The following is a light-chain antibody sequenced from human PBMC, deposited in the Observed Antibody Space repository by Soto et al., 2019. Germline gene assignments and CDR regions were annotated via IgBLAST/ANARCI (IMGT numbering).Light chain of an antibody. Sequence: QSALTQPPSASGSPGQSVTISCTGTSSDVGGYNYVSWYQQHPGKAPKLMIYDVSKRPSGVPDRFSGSKSGNTASLTVSGLQAEDEAEYYCSSYAGSNTYVFGTGTKLTVL. CDR3: SSYAGSNTYV. CDR1: SSDVGGYNY. CDR2: DVS. J-gene: IGLJ1*01. V-gene: IGLV2-8*01.